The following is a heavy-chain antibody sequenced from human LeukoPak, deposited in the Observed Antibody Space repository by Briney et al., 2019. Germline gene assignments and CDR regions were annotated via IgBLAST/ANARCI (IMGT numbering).Heavy chain of an antibody. Sequence: GASVKVSCKASGYTFTSYAMHWVRQAPGQRLEWMGWINAGNGNTKYSQEFQGRVTITRDTSASTAYMELSSLRSEDMAVYYCARGITYYYGSGSYYYPTDFDYWGQGTLVTVSS. V-gene: IGHV1-3*03. CDR2: INAGNGNT. CDR1: GYTFTSYA. J-gene: IGHJ4*02. CDR3: ARGITYYYGSGSYYYPTDFDY. D-gene: IGHD3-10*01.